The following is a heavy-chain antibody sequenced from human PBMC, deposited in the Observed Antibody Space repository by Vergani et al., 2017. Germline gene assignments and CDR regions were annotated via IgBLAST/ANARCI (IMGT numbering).Heavy chain of an antibody. J-gene: IGHJ6*03. Sequence: QLQLQESGPGLVKPSETLSLKCSVSGGSISSSSYYWGWIRQPPGKGLEWIGNIYYSGSTYYKSSLKSRVTISVDTSKNEFSLKLSSVTAADTAVYYCARSRLLRYYYMDVWGKGTTVTVSS. D-gene: IGHD2-21*02. CDR2: IYYSGST. CDR1: GGSISSSSYY. CDR3: ARSRLLRYYYMDV. V-gene: IGHV4-39*07.